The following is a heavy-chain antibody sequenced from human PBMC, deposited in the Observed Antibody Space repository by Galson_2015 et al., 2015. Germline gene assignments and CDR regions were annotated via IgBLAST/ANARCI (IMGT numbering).Heavy chain of an antibody. CDR2: ISSSSSTI. CDR3: ARGHGLLEVPPCPLHI. D-gene: IGHD2-15*01. Sequence: SLRLSCAASGFTFSSYGMNWVRQAPGKGLEWVSYISSSSSTIYYADSVKGRFTITRDNAKNSLYLQMNSLRDEDTAVYYCARGHGLLEVPPCPLHIRVQGPTVTVNS. V-gene: IGHV3-48*02. CDR1: GFTFSSYG. J-gene: IGHJ3*02.